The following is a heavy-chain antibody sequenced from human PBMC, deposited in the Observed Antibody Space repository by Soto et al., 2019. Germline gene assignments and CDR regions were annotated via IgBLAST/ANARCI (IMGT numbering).Heavy chain of an antibody. Sequence: ASVKVSCKASGYTFTGYYMHWVRQAPGQGLEWMGWINPNSGGTNYAQKFQGRVTMTRDTSISTAYMELSRLRSDDTAVYYCARDLIVVVPVADYYYYYGMDVWGQGTTVTVSS. D-gene: IGHD2-2*01. V-gene: IGHV1-2*02. CDR2: INPNSGGT. CDR3: ARDLIVVVPVADYYYYYGMDV. J-gene: IGHJ6*02. CDR1: GYTFTGYY.